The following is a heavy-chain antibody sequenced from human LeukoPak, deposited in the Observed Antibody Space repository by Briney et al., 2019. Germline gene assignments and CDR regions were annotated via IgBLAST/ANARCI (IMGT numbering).Heavy chain of an antibody. J-gene: IGHJ5*02. CDR2: INPNSGGT. V-gene: IGHV1-2*02. CDR3: ARCSPYYYGSGSYRVDSGFDP. Sequence: RASVKVSCKASGYTFTGYYMHWVRQAPGQGLEWMGWINPNSGGTNYAQKFQGRVTMTRNTSISTAYMELSSLRSEDTAVYYCARCSPYYYGSGSYRVDSGFDPWGQGTLVTVSS. CDR1: GYTFTGYY. D-gene: IGHD3-10*01.